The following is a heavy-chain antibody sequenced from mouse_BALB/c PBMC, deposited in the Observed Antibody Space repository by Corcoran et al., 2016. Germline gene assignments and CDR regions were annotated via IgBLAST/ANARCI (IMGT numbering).Heavy chain of an antibody. D-gene: IGHD1-1*01. CDR2: INTYTGEP. J-gene: IGHJ3*01. CDR1: GYTFTNYG. CDR3: ARSNYYGKGRAWFAY. V-gene: IGHV9-1*02. Sequence: QIQWVQSGPELKKPGETVKISCKASGYTFTNYGMNWVKQAPGKGLKWMGWINTYTGEPTYADDFKGRFAFSLETSASTAYLQINNLKNEDMATYFCARSNYYGKGRAWFAYWGQGPLVTVSA.